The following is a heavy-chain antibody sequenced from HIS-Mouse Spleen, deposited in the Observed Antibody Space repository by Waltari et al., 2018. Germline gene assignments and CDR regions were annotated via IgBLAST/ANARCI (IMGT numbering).Heavy chain of an antibody. D-gene: IGHD6-19*01. CDR3: ARIAEGYSSGWYAFDY. CDR1: GFSLSTSRML. V-gene: IGHV2-70*15. J-gene: IGHJ4*02. CDR2: IDWDDDK. Sequence: QVTLRESGPALVKPTQTLTLTCTFSGFSLSTSRMLVSWFRQPPGKALEWLARIDWDDDKYYSTSLKTRLTISKDTSKNQVVLTMTNMDPVDTATYYCARIAEGYSSGWYAFDYWGQGTLVTVSS.